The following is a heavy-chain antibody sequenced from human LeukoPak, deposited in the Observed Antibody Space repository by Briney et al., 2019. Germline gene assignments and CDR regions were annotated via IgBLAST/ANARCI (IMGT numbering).Heavy chain of an antibody. V-gene: IGHV3-48*01. CDR3: ARDSGYYGSGSYYWLDY. Sequence: PVGSLRLSCAASGFSFSGYSMNWVRQAPGKGLEWVSYISRSSSTIYYADSVKGRFTISRDNAKNSLYLQMNSLRAEDTAVYYCARDSGYYGSGSYYWLDYWGQGILVTVSS. D-gene: IGHD3-10*01. CDR1: GFSFSGYS. CDR2: ISRSSSTI. J-gene: IGHJ4*02.